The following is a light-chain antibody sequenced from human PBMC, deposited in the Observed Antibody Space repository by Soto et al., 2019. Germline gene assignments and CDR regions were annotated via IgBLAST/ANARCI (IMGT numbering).Light chain of an antibody. CDR3: QHYGSFNT. CDR1: QSVSSN. J-gene: IGKJ4*01. CDR2: GAS. V-gene: IGKV3-15*01. Sequence: EIVMTQSPATLSVSPGERATLSCRARQSVSSNLAWYQQKPGQATRLLIYGASTRATGIPDRISGSGSGTDFTLTISRLEPEDFAVYYCQHYGSFNTFAGGTKVDIK.